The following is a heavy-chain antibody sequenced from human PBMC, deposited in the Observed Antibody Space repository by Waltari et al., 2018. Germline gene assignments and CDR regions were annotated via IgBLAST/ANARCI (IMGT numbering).Heavy chain of an antibody. CDR2: ISYDGSNK. D-gene: IGHD6-19*01. CDR3: AKKGLWGIAVNYGMDV. V-gene: IGHV3-30*18. CDR1: GFTFSSYG. J-gene: IGHJ6*02. Sequence: QVQLVESGGGVVQPGRSLRLSCAAFGFTFSSYGMHWVRPAPGKGLEWVAVISYDGSNKYYADSVKGRFTISRDNSKNTLYLQMNSLRAEDTAVYYCAKKGLWGIAVNYGMDVWGQGTTVTVSS.